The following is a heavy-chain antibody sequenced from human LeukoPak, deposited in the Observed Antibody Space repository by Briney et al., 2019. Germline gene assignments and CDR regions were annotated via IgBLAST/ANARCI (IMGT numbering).Heavy chain of an antibody. D-gene: IGHD1-26*01. Sequence: PGGSLLLSCAASGFTFSSTSMNGVRQAPGKGLEWVSYIRGSGTTIYYADSVKGRFTISRDNAKSSLYLQMNSLRAEDTAVYYCAGDGVGANPGDAFDIWGQGTMVTVSS. J-gene: IGHJ3*02. CDR2: IRGSGTTI. V-gene: IGHV3-48*01. CDR3: AGDGVGANPGDAFDI. CDR1: GFTFSSTS.